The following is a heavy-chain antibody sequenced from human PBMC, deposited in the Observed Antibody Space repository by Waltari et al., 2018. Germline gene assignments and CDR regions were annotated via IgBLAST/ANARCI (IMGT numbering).Heavy chain of an antibody. CDR3: ARAGIVGARPPCFFDY. D-gene: IGHD1-26*01. Sequence: EVQLVESGGGLIQPGGSLRLSCAASGFTVSSNYMSWVRPAPGKGLEWVSVIYSGGSTYYADSVKGRFTISRDNSKNTLYLQMNSLRAEDTAVYYCARAGIVGARPPCFFDYWGQGTLVTVSS. V-gene: IGHV3-53*01. J-gene: IGHJ4*02. CDR1: GFTVSSNY. CDR2: IYSGGST.